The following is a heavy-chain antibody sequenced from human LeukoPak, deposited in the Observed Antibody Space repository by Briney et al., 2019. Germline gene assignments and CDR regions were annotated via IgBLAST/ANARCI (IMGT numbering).Heavy chain of an antibody. CDR3: ARDCTFGAVADNFDY. V-gene: IGHV3-21*01. CDR1: GFTFSGYS. Sequence: GGSLRLSCAASGFTFSGYSMNWVRQAPGKGLEWVSSISSSSSYIYYADSVKGRFTISRDNAKNSLYLQMNSLRAEDTAVYYCARDCTFGAVADNFDYWGQGTLVTVSS. D-gene: IGHD6-19*01. CDR2: ISSSSSYI. J-gene: IGHJ4*02.